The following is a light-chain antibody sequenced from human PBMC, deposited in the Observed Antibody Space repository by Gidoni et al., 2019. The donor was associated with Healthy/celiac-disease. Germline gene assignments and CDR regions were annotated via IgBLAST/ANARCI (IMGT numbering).Light chain of an antibody. J-gene: IGKJ3*01. CDR3: QQYNNWPGT. CDR1: QSVSSN. Sequence: IVMTQSPATLSVSPGERATLPCRASQSVSSNLAWYQQKPGQAPRLLIYGASTRATGIPARFSGSGSGTEFTLTISSLQSEDFAVYYCQQYNNWPGTFGPGTKVDIK. V-gene: IGKV3-15*01. CDR2: GAS.